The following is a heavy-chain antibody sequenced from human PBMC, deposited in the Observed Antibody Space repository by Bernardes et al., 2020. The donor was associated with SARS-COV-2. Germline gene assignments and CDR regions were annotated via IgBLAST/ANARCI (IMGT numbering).Heavy chain of an antibody. J-gene: IGHJ4*02. Sequence: GGSLRLSCAASGFTFSSYWMHWVRLGPGKGPVWVSRINCDGSSINYADSVKGRFTISRDNARNTLYLEMNSLRAEDTAVYYCASVTYSSGSDFDYWGQGTLVTVSS. D-gene: IGHD6-19*01. CDR3: ASVTYSSGSDFDY. V-gene: IGHV3-74*01. CDR2: INCDGSSI. CDR1: GFTFSSYW.